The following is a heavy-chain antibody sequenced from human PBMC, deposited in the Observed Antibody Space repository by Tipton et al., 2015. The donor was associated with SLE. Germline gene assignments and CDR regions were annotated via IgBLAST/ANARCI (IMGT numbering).Heavy chain of an antibody. J-gene: IGHJ4*02. V-gene: IGHV3-23*01. CDR3: ARGAYYDYIWGSYRHGDY. CDR2: ISGNGGNT. CDR1: GFSFSTYT. D-gene: IGHD3-16*02. Sequence: SLRLSCAASGFSFSTYTMSWVRQAPGKGLEWGSAISGNGGNTYYADSVKGRFTIPRDNAKNSLYLQMNSLRAEDTAVYYCARGAYYDYIWGSYRHGDYWGQGTLVTVSS.